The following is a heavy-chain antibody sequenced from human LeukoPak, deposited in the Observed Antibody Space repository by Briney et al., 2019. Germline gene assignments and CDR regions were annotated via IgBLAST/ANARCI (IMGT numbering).Heavy chain of an antibody. Sequence: SETLSLTCVVSGGSVSGYYWGWIRQPPGKGLEWIGYIYYSGSTNYNPSLESRVTISVDTSKNQFSLKLSSVTAADTAVYYCARSADSSGYGGGYDYWGQGTLVTVSS. CDR2: IYYSGST. CDR3: ARSADSSGYGGGYDY. V-gene: IGHV4-59*02. D-gene: IGHD3-22*01. CDR1: GGSVSGYY. J-gene: IGHJ4*02.